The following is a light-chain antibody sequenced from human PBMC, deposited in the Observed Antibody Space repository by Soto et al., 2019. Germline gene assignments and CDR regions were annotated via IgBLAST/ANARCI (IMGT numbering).Light chain of an antibody. Sequence: DIQMTQSPSSLSASVGDRVTITCRASQSISSYLNWYQQKPGKAPKLLIYAASSLQSGVASRFSGSGSGTDLTRTISSLQPEDFATYYCQQSYSTPRTFGQGTKVEIK. V-gene: IGKV1-39*01. CDR3: QQSYSTPRT. J-gene: IGKJ1*01. CDR2: AAS. CDR1: QSISSY.